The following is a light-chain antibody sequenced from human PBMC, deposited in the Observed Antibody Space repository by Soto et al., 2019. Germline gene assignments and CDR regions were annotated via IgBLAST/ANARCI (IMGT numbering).Light chain of an antibody. CDR1: QTISRW. V-gene: IGKV1-5*01. J-gene: IGKJ1*01. CDR2: TAS. Sequence: DIQMSQAPSTLSASVGDTDTITCRASQTISRWLAWYQQKPGKAPRLLIYTASTLESGVPSRFSASGSGTEFTLTISSLHPDDFATYYCQEYNNYWTFGQGTNVEVK. CDR3: QEYNNYWT.